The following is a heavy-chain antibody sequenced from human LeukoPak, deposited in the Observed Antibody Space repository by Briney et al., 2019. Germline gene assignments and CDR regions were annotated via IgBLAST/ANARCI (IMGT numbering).Heavy chain of an antibody. Sequence: SQTLSLTCTVSGGSISSADYYWSWIRQPPGKGLEWIGYIYYSGSTYYDPSPKSRVTISVDTSKNQFSLKLSSVTAADTAVYYCARAHYLDYWGQGTLVTVSS. CDR1: GGSISSADYY. CDR2: IYYSGST. CDR3: ARAHYLDY. J-gene: IGHJ4*02. V-gene: IGHV4-30-4*01.